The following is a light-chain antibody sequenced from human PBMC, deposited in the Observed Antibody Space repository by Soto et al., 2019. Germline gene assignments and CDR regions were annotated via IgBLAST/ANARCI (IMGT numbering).Light chain of an antibody. V-gene: IGKV1-27*01. J-gene: IGKJ4*01. CDR1: RGINNY. CDR2: AAS. Sequence: DIQMTQSPSSLSASVGDRVTITCRASRGINNYLAWYQQKPGKVPKLLIYAASTLQSGVPSRFSGSGYGTDFTLTISSLQPEDVGTFYCQKYNSAPLTFGGGTKVEI. CDR3: QKYNSAPLT.